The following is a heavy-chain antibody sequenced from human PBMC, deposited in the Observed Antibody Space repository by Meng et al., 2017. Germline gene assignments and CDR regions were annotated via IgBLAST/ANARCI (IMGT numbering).Heavy chain of an antibody. V-gene: IGHV3-48*03. Sequence: GESLKISCAASGFTFSSYEMNWVRQAPGKGLEWVSYISSSGSTIYYADSVKGRFTISRDNAKNSLYLQMNSLRAEDTAVYYCARVKMVRGFYYGMNVWGQGTTVTVFS. CDR3: ARVKMVRGFYYGMNV. J-gene: IGHJ6*02. CDR2: ISSSGSTI. D-gene: IGHD3-10*01. CDR1: GFTFSSYE.